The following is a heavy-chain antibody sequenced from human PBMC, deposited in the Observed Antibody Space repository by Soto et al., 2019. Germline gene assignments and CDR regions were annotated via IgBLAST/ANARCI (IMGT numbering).Heavy chain of an antibody. D-gene: IGHD2-21*01. J-gene: IGHJ4*02. V-gene: IGHV5-51*01. Sequence: GESLKISCKGVGYNFGSAWIGWVRQMPGTGLEWMGLIKPGTSDIRYSPPFRGQVTISADEAATTAYLQWSGLKASDSAMCYCARQQIFLCDSLGQGTLVTVSS. CDR3: ARQQIFLCDS. CDR1: GYNFGSAW. CDR2: IKPGTSDI.